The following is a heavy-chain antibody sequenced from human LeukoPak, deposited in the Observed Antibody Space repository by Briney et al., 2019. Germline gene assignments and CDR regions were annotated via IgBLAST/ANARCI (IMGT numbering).Heavy chain of an antibody. CDR2: IYYSGST. CDR3: ARGECSGGSCYLGPFDY. D-gene: IGHD2-15*01. Sequence: SETLSLTCTDSGGSISSYYWSWIRQPPGKGLEWIGYIYYSGSTNYNPSLKSRVTISVDTSKNQFSLKLSSVTAADTAVYYCARGECSGGSCYLGPFDYWGQGTLVTVSS. V-gene: IGHV4-59*01. CDR1: GGSISSYY. J-gene: IGHJ4*02.